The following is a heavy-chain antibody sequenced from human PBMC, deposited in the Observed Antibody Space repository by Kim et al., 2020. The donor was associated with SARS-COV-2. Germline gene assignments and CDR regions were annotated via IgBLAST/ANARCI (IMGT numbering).Heavy chain of an antibody. J-gene: IGHJ6*02. CDR2: ISGSGGST. CDR1: GFTFSSYA. D-gene: IGHD3-16*02. V-gene: IGHV3-23*01. CDR3: AKGDVSYRYSYYYYYYGMDV. Sequence: GGSLRLFCAASGFTFSSYAMSWVRQAPGKGLEWVSAISGSGGSTYYADSVKGRFTISRDNSKNTLYLQMNSLRAEDTAVYYCAKGDVSYRYSYYYYYYGMDVWGQGTTVTVSS.